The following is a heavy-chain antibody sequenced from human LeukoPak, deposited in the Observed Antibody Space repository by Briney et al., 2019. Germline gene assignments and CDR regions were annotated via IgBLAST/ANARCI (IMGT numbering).Heavy chain of an antibody. CDR1: GFTFSSYA. Sequence: GGSLRLSCAASGFTFSSYAMSWVRQAPGKGLEWVSATSGSGGSTYYADSVKGRFTISRDNSKNTLYLQMNSLRAEDTAVYYCAKDPHYYDSSGRDYWGQGTLVTVSS. V-gene: IGHV3-23*01. CDR2: TSGSGGST. CDR3: AKDPHYYDSSGRDY. D-gene: IGHD3-22*01. J-gene: IGHJ4*02.